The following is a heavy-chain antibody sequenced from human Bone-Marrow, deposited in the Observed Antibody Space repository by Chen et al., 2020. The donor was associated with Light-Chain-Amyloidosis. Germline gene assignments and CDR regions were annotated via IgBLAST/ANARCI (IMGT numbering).Heavy chain of an antibody. CDR1: GYTFPNYW. CDR2: IYPDDSDA. CDR3: ARRRDGYNFDY. Sequence: EVQLEQSGPEVKKPGESLKISCKGSGYTFPNYWIGWVRQMPGKGLEWMGVIYPDDSDARYSPSFECQFTISADKSITTAYLQWRSLKASDTAMYYCARRRDGYNFDYWGQGTLVTVSS. V-gene: IGHV5-51*01. D-gene: IGHD5-12*01. J-gene: IGHJ4*02.